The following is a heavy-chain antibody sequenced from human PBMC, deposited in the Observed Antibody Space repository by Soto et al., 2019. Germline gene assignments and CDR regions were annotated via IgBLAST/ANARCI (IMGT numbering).Heavy chain of an antibody. V-gene: IGHV3-13*01. CDR2: IGTAGDT. CDR1: GFTFSSYD. Sequence: EVQLVESGGGLVQPGGSLRLSCAASGFTFSSYDMHWVRQATGKGLEWVSAIGTAGDTYYPGSVKGRFTISRENAKNSLYLQMNSLRAGDTAVYYCARASPADHWSSTSCYRGWAFDIWGQGTMVTVSS. D-gene: IGHD2-2*02. CDR3: ARASPADHWSSTSCYRGWAFDI. J-gene: IGHJ3*02.